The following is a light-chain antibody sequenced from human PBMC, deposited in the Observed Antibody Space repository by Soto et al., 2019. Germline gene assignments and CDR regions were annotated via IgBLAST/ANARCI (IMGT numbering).Light chain of an antibody. CDR3: LLSYSGARHVV. Sequence: QAVVTQAPSLTVSPGGTVTLTCGSSTGAVTSGHYPYWFQQKPGQAPRTLIYDTSNKHSWTPARFSGSLLGGKAALTLSGAQPEDEAEYYCLLSYSGARHVVFGGGTQLTVL. CDR1: TGAVTSGHY. J-gene: IGLJ2*01. V-gene: IGLV7-46*01. CDR2: DTS.